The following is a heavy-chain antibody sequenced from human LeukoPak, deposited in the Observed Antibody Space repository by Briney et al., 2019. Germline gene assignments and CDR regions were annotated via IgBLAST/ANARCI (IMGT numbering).Heavy chain of an antibody. V-gene: IGHV4-59*08. Sequence: SETLSLTCTVSGGSISSYYWSWIRQPPGKGLEWIGYIYYSGSTNYNPSPKSRVTISVDTSKNQFSLKLSSVTAADTAVYYCARYRSRMTHDYWGQGTLVTVSS. J-gene: IGHJ4*02. CDR2: IYYSGST. CDR1: GGSISSYY. CDR3: ARYRSRMTHDY. D-gene: IGHD1-14*01.